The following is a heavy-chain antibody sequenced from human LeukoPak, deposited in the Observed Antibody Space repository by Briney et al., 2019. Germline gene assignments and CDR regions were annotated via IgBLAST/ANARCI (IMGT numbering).Heavy chain of an antibody. CDR3: ARARRITIFGADDY. CDR1: GGTFSSYA. D-gene: IGHD3-3*01. CDR2: IIPIFGTA. J-gene: IGHJ4*02. Sequence: GASVKVSCKASGGTFSSYAISWVRQAPGQGLEWMGGIIPIFGTANYAQKFQGTVTITADESTSTAYMELSSLRSEDTAVYYCARARRITIFGADDYWGQGTLVTVSS. V-gene: IGHV1-69*13.